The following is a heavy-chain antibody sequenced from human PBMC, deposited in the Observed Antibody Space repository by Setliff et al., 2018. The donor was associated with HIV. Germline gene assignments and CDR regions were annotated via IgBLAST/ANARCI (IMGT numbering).Heavy chain of an antibody. CDR2: IYNSGST. Sequence: SETLSLTCTVSGGSTSSYYWSWIRQPPGKGLEWIGYIYNSGSTNYNPSLKSRVTISVDTSKNQFSLKLSSVTAADTAVYYCARHKTNYDFYAFDVWGQGTMVSV. V-gene: IGHV4-59*08. J-gene: IGHJ3*01. CDR3: ARHKTNYDFYAFDV. CDR1: GGSTSSYY. D-gene: IGHD3-3*01.